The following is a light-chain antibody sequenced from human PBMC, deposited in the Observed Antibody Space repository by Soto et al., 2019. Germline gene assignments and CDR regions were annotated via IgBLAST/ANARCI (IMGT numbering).Light chain of an antibody. CDR3: QHYYSLPLT. V-gene: IGKV4-1*01. Sequence: DIVMTQSPDSLTVSLGERATINCKSSQSVLYSSNNKNYLAWYQQKPRQPPKLLIYWASTRESGVPDRFSGSGSGTDFTLTISSLQAEDVAVYYCQHYYSLPLTFGGGTKVEIK. CDR2: WAS. J-gene: IGKJ4*01. CDR1: QSVLYSSNNKNY.